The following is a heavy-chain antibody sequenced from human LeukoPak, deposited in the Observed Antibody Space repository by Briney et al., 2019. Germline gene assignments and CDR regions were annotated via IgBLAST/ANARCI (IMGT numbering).Heavy chain of an antibody. D-gene: IGHD3-9*01. J-gene: IGHJ5*02. CDR3: ARSYYDILTGYSLHWFDP. Sequence: ASVKVSCKASGYTFTGYYMHSVRQAPGQGVEWMGWINPNSGGTNYAQKFQGRVTMTRDTSISTAYMELSRLRSDDTAVYYCARSYYDILTGYSLHWFDPWGQGTLVTVSS. V-gene: IGHV1-2*02. CDR2: INPNSGGT. CDR1: GYTFTGYY.